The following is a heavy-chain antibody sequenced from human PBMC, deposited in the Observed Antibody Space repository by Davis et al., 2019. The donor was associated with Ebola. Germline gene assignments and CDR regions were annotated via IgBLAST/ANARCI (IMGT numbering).Heavy chain of an antibody. CDR2: ITGSRDLT. D-gene: IGHD1-1*01. CDR3: VKKGRLVPGDSWFDA. J-gene: IGHJ5*02. V-gene: IGHV3-23*01. Sequence: PGGSLTLSCAASGFTFSSSVITWVRHSPGKGPESVSGITGSRDLTTYADSVKGRFTISRDKSKNTLYLQMNDLKVEDTAVYHCVKKGRLVPGDSWFDAWGQGTLVTVSS. CDR1: GFTFSSSV.